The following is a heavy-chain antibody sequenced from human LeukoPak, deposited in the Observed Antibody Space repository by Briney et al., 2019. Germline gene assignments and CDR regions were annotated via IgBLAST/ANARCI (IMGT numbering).Heavy chain of an antibody. CDR2: ISWNSGSI. J-gene: IGHJ4*02. D-gene: IGHD4-17*01. CDR1: GFTFDDYT. CDR3: AREHFSLGENDYGDSWGPGY. Sequence: GRSLRLSCAASGFTFDDYTMHWVRQAPGKGLEWVSGISWNSGSIGYADSVKGRFTISRDNAKNSLYLQMNSLRAEDTAVYYCAREHFSLGENDYGDSWGPGYWGQGTLVTVSS. V-gene: IGHV3-9*01.